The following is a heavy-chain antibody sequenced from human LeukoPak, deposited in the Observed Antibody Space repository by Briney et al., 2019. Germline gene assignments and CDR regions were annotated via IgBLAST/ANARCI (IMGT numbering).Heavy chain of an antibody. Sequence: ASVKVSCKASGYTFTSYGISWVRQAPGQGLEWMGWISVYNGNTNYAQKLQGRVTMTTDTSTSTAYMELRSLRSDDTAVYYCAREPPPEGYYYHYMDVWGKGTTVTVSS. D-gene: IGHD1-14*01. CDR1: GYTFTSYG. V-gene: IGHV1-18*01. CDR2: ISVYNGNT. J-gene: IGHJ6*03. CDR3: AREPPPEGYYYHYMDV.